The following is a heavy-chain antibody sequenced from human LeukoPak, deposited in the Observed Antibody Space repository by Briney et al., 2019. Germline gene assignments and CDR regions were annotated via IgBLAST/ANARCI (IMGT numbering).Heavy chain of an antibody. CDR2: IIPIFGIA. Sequence: SVKVSCKASGGTFSSYATSWVRQAPGQGLEWMGGIIPIFGIANYAQKFQGRVTITTDESTSTAYMELSSLRSEDTAVYYCARGSGSYQNWFDPWGQGTLVTVSS. D-gene: IGHD1-26*01. V-gene: IGHV1-69*05. CDR3: ARGSGSYQNWFDP. J-gene: IGHJ5*02. CDR1: GGTFSSYA.